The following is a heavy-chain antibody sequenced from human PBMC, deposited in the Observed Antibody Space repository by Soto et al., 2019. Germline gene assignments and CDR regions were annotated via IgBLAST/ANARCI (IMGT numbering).Heavy chain of an antibody. J-gene: IGHJ6*02. Sequence: GSLTLSCGASALTFSAYCMTWVRQAPGKGLEWVDNIKEDGSDQYYVDYVKGRFTISRDNAKNSLYLQMNSLRAEDTAVYFCTRDMNVWGQGTTVTVSS. CDR3: TRDMNV. CDR2: IKEDGSDQ. CDR1: ALTFSAYC. V-gene: IGHV3-7*01.